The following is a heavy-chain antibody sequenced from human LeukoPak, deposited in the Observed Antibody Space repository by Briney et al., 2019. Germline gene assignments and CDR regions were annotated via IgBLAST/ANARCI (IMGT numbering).Heavy chain of an antibody. Sequence: GGSLRLSCAASGFTFDDYAMHWVRQAPGKGLEWVSLVSGDGGSTYYADSVKGRFTISRDNAKNSLYLQMSSLRAEDTALYYCARRESTYQNYYYFYYMDVWGKGTTVTVSS. CDR2: VSGDGGST. J-gene: IGHJ6*03. CDR1: GFTFDDYA. CDR3: ARRESTYQNYYYFYYMDV. V-gene: IGHV3-43*02.